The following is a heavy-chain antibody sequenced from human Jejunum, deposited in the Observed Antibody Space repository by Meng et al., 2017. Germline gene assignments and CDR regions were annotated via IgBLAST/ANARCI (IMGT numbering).Heavy chain of an antibody. CDR2: INHNGSP. D-gene: IGHD1-14*01. CDR3: AIGGPGPRLLN. Sequence: HVQLPEWGLGLLQPAETLSLTCAVYCGSFSGYYWTWIRQPPGKGLEWIGEINHNGSPYYNPSLNNRVTMSVDTSKNQLSLKLSSVTAADTAVYYCAIGGPGPRLLNWGQGTLVTVSS. CDR1: CGSFSGYY. V-gene: IGHV4-34*01. J-gene: IGHJ4*02.